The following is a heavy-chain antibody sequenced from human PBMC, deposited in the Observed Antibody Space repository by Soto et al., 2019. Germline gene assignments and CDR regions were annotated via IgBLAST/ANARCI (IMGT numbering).Heavy chain of an antibody. CDR1: GGSISSYY. J-gene: IGHJ5*02. D-gene: IGHD5-18*01. V-gene: IGHV4-59*08. CDR3: ARGRGYSYGLDP. CDR2: IYYSGST. Sequence: SETLSLTCTVSGGSISSYYWGWIRQPPGKGLEWIGFIYYSGSTTYSPSLKSRVAISLDTSKNQFSLTLSSVTAADTAVYYCARGRGYSYGLDPWGQGTLVTVSS.